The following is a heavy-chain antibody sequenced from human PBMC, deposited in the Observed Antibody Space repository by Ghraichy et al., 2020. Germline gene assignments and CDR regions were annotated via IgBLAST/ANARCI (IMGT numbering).Heavy chain of an antibody. CDR3: ARALIYDSSGYYYEFDY. CDR1: GGSFSGYY. J-gene: IGHJ4*02. D-gene: IGHD3-22*01. V-gene: IGHV4-34*01. CDR2: INHSGST. Sequence: SQTLSLTCAVYGGSFSGYYWSWIRQPPGKGLEWIGEINHSGSTNYNPSLKSRVTISVDTSKNQFSLKLSSVTAADTAVYYCARALIYDSSGYYYEFDYWGQGTLVTVSS.